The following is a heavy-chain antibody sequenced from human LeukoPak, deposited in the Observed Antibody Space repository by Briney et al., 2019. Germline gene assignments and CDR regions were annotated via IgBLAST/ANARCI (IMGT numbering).Heavy chain of an antibody. CDR1: GYTFTGYY. CDR2: INPNSGGT. D-gene: IGHD6-19*01. J-gene: IGHJ4*02. V-gene: IGHV1-2*02. CDR3: ARDQGSSGWCYDY. Sequence: ASVKVSCKASGYTFTGYYTHWVRQAPGQGLEWMGWINPNSGGTNYAQKFQGRVTMTRDTSISTAYMELSRLRSDDTAVYYCARDQGSSGWCYDYWGQGTLVTVSS.